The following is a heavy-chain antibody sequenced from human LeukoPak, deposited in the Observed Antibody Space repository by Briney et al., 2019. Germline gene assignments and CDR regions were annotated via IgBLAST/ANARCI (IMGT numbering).Heavy chain of an antibody. Sequence: SETQSLTCAVYGGSFSGYYWSWIRQPPGKGLEWIGEINHSGSTNYNPSLKSRVTISVDTSKNQFSLKLSSVTAADTAVYYCARGRIAAAGHYYYYMDVWGKGTTVTASS. J-gene: IGHJ6*03. CDR1: GGSFSGYY. CDR2: INHSGST. V-gene: IGHV4-34*01. D-gene: IGHD6-13*01. CDR3: ARGRIAAAGHYYYYMDV.